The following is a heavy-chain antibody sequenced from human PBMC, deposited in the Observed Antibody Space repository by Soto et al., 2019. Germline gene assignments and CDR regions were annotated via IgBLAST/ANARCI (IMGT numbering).Heavy chain of an antibody. CDR3: AGVSGTYYNLGSYYFYYAMDV. J-gene: IGHJ6*04. CDR1: GGSISSYY. D-gene: IGHD3-10*01. Sequence: SETLSLTCTVSGGSISSYYWTWIRQPPWKGLEWIGYIYNSGSTNYNPSLKSRVTISEDTSKNQLSMNLSSVTAADTAVYYCAGVSGTYYNLGSYYFYYAMDVWGKGSKVTVYS. V-gene: IGHV4-59*01. CDR2: IYNSGST.